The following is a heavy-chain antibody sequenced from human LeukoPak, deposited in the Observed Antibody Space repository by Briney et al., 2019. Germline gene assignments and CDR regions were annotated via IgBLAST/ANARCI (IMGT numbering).Heavy chain of an antibody. D-gene: IGHD3/OR15-3a*01. J-gene: IGHJ4*02. Sequence: SETLSLTCTVSGGSISSSSYYWGWIRQPPGKGLEWIGSIYYSGSTYYNPSLKSRVTISVDTSKNQFSLKLSSVTAADTAVYYCATAGSGMLFIDYWGQGTLVTVSS. V-gene: IGHV4-39*07. CDR3: ATAGSGMLFIDY. CDR1: GGSISSSSYY. CDR2: IYYSGST.